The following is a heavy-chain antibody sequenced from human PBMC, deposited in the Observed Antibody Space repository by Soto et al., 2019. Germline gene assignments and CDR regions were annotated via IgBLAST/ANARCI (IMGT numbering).Heavy chain of an antibody. D-gene: IGHD5-12*01. J-gene: IGHJ4*02. Sequence: PAETLSLTCSVSGGSMSSSSYYWGWIRQPPGKGLEWIGSIYYSGRTYNNPSLKSRVTISVDTSKKQVSLKLNSVTAADTAVYYCARHPAGVDESEYSGYLAPYYFDYWGQGTVVTVSS. CDR2: IYYSGRT. CDR1: GGSMSSSSYY. V-gene: IGHV4-39*01. CDR3: ARHPAGVDESEYSGYLAPYYFDY.